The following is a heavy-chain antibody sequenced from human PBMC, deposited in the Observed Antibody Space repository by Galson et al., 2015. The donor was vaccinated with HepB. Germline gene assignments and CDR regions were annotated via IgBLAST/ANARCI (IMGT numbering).Heavy chain of an antibody. CDR2: FDPEDGET. Sequence: SVKVSCKVSGYTLTELSMHWVRQAPGKGLEWMGGFDPEDGETIYAQKFQGRVTMTEDTSTDTAYMELSSLRSEDTAVYYCATGPLVVVTRGLWANAFDIWGQGTMVTVSS. D-gene: IGHD2-21*02. CDR1: GYTLTELS. CDR3: ATGPLVVVTRGLWANAFDI. J-gene: IGHJ3*02. V-gene: IGHV1-24*01.